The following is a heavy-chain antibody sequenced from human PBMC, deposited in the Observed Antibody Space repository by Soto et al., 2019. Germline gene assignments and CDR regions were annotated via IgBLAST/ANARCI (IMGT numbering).Heavy chain of an antibody. CDR3: ARDLDGSGSYYTGY. Sequence: GGSLRLSCAASGFTFSGSAMHWVRQASGKGLEWVGRIRSKANYYATAYIASVKGRFTISRDDSKNTAYLQMNSLKTEGTAVFYCARDLDGSGSYYTGYWGQGSLVTVSS. CDR2: IRSKANYYAT. CDR1: GFTFSGSA. V-gene: IGHV3-73*01. J-gene: IGHJ4*02. D-gene: IGHD3-10*01.